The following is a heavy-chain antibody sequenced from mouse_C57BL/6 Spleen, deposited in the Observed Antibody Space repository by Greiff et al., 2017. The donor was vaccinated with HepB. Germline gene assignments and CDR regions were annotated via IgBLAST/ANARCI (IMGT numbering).Heavy chain of an antibody. CDR3: ARFGDYDGSYAMDY. CDR2: IHPNSGST. V-gene: IGHV1-64*01. CDR1: GYTFTSYW. D-gene: IGHD2-4*01. Sequence: QVQLQQPGAELVKPGASVKLSCKASGYTFTSYWMHWVKQRPGQGLEWIGMIHPNSGSTNYNEKFKSKATLTVDKSSSTAYMQLSSLTSEDSAVYYCARFGDYDGSYAMDYWGQGTSVTVSS. J-gene: IGHJ4*01.